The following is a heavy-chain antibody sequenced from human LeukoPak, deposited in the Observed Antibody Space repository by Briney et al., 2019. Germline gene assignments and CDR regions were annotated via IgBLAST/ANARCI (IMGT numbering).Heavy chain of an antibody. CDR3: TRVQKVVYYFDY. J-gene: IGHJ4*02. CDR2: INPNSGGT. V-gene: IGHV1-2*02. D-gene: IGHD2-8*02. CDR1: GYTFTNYY. Sequence: ASVKVSCKASGYTFTNYYMHWVRQAPGQGLEWMGSINPNSGGTNYAQKFQGRVTMTRDTSISTAYMELSSLTSDDTAMYYCTRVQKVVYYFDYWGQGTLVTVPS.